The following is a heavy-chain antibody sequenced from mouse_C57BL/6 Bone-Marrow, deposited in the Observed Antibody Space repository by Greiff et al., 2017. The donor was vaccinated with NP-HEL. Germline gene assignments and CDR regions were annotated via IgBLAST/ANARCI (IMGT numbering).Heavy chain of an antibody. J-gene: IGHJ1*03. D-gene: IGHD1-1*01. CDR2: IDPENGDT. V-gene: IGHV14-4*01. CDR3: TTDYYGSSYWYFDV. CDR1: GFNIKDDY. Sequence: VQLQQSGAELVRPGASVKLSCTASGFNIKDDYMHWVKQRPEQGLEWIGWIDPENGDTEYASKFQGKATITADTSSNTAYLQLSSLTSEDTAVYYCTTDYYGSSYWYFDVWGKGTTVTVSS.